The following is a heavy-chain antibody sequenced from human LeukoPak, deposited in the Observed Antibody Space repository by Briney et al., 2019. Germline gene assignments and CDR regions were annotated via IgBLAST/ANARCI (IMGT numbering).Heavy chain of an antibody. Sequence: GGSLRLPCAASGFTFSSYSMNWVRQAPGKGLEWVSSISSSSSYIYYADSVKGRFTISRDNAKNSLYLQMNSLRAEDTAVYYCASGVATSPRGDYWGQGTLVTVSS. CDR1: GFTFSSYS. J-gene: IGHJ4*02. V-gene: IGHV3-21*01. CDR3: ASGVATSPRGDY. D-gene: IGHD5-12*01. CDR2: ISSSSSYI.